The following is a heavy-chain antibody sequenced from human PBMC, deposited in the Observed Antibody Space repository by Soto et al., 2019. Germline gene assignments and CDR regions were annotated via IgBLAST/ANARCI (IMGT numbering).Heavy chain of an antibody. Sequence: GASVKVSCKASGYTFTSYYIHWVRQAPLQVLEWMVIINPSCGSTSYAQKFQGRVTMTRDTSTSTVYMELSSLRSEDTAVYYCARGSYGTIFGVVTEPGAFDIWAQGTMVTVSS. CDR3: ARGSYGTIFGVVTEPGAFDI. V-gene: IGHV1-46*01. J-gene: IGHJ3*02. CDR1: GYTFTSYY. D-gene: IGHD3-3*01. CDR2: INPSCGST.